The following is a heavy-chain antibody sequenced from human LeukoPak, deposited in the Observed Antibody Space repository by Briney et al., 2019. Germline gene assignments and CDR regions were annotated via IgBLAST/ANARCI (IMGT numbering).Heavy chain of an antibody. CDR2: INHSGST. CDR1: GFKFDDYG. J-gene: IGHJ5*02. Sequence: GSLRLSCTASGFKFDDYGMTWIRQPPGKGLEWIGEINHSGSTNYNPSLKSRVTISVDTSKNQFSLKLSSVTAADTAVYYCARGRRYYYGSGSLNPNWFDPWGQGTLVTVSS. CDR3: ARGRRYYYGSGSLNPNWFDP. V-gene: IGHV4-34*01. D-gene: IGHD3-10*01.